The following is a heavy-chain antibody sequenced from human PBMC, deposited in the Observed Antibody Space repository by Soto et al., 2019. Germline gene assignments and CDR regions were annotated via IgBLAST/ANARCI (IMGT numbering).Heavy chain of an antibody. D-gene: IGHD2-15*01. CDR2: ISGSGGSP. J-gene: IGHJ4*01. CDR1: GFTFSSYT. V-gene: IGHV3-23*01. CDR3: TKARCSGDTCFVPDY. Sequence: EVQVLESGGGLGQPGGSLRLSCAASGFTFSSYTMAWVRQAPGKGLEWVSSISGSGGSPYYADSVQGRFTISRDNYKNTVSRQMNSLRAEDTATYYCTKARCSGDTCFVPDYWGHGTLVIVSS.